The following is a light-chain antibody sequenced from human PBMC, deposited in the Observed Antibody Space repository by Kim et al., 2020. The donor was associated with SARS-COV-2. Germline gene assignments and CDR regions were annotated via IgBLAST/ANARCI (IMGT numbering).Light chain of an antibody. J-gene: IGLJ1*01. CDR3: SSFTGSITLV. Sequence: QSALTQPASVSGSPGQSITISCTGTSSDVGAYNYVSWYQQHPGKAPKLMIYDVSNRPSGISNRFSGSKSGNTASLTISGLQAEDEADYYCSSFTGSITLVFGTGTKVTVL. CDR2: DVS. V-gene: IGLV2-14*03. CDR1: SSDVGAYNY.